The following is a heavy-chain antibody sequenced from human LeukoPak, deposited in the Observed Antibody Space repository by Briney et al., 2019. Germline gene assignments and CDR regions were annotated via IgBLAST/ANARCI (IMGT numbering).Heavy chain of an antibody. CDR1: GFTFTTYT. J-gene: IGHJ4*02. V-gene: IGHV3-21*04. D-gene: IGHD6-19*01. CDR3: ARDSNGPAF. Sequence: AGGSLRLSCAASGFTFTTYTMNWVRQAPGKGLEWVSSISRSGSYIYFADSVKGRFSIYRDYSKSTLYLQMNSLRADDTAVYYCARDSNGPAFWGQGTLVTVSS. CDR2: ISRSGSYI.